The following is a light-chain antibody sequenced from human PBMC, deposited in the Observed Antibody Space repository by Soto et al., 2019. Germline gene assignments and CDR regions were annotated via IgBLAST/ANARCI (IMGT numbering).Light chain of an antibody. CDR3: QQSYSTPRT. CDR2: AAS. J-gene: IGKJ1*01. Sequence: DIQMTQSPSSLSASVGDIVSITCRASPSISSNLNWYEQKPGKAPKLLIYAASSLQSGVPSRFSGSGSGTDFTLTISSLQPEDFATYYCQQSYSTPRTFGQGTKVEIK. V-gene: IGKV1-39*01. CDR1: PSISSN.